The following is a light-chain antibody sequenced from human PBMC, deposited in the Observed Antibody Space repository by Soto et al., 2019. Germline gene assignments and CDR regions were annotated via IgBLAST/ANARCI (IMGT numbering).Light chain of an antibody. Sequence: EIVLTQSPGTLSLSPGERATLSCRASQGISSRYLAWYQQKPGQAPRLLIYDASNRATGIPDRFSGSGSGTDFTLTISRLESEDFAVYYCQHYGSSPWTFGQGTKVEIK. J-gene: IGKJ1*01. V-gene: IGKV3-20*01. CDR1: QGISSRY. CDR3: QHYGSSPWT. CDR2: DAS.